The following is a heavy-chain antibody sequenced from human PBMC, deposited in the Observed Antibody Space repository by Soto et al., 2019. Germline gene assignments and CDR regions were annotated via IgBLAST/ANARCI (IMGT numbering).Heavy chain of an antibody. J-gene: IGHJ3*02. Sequence: ASVKVSCKTSGYSFAGHYLHWVRQAPGQGLDWMGWINPNSGGTIYAQRFQGRVTMTRDTSISTAYMVLTSLRSDDTAVYYCARDSHYDILTGYSRNAFDMWGRRTVVTVSS. V-gene: IGHV1-2*02. CDR2: INPNSGGT. CDR1: GYSFAGHY. CDR3: ARDSHYDILTGYSRNAFDM. D-gene: IGHD3-9*01.